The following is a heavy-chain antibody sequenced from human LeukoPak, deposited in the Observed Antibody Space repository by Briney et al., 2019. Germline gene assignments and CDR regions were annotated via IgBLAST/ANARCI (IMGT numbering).Heavy chain of an antibody. CDR1: GFTFSSYA. J-gene: IGHJ4*01. CDR3: ARGKSGSYGLEDY. CDR2: ISGSGGST. V-gene: IGHV3-23*01. D-gene: IGHD1-26*01. Sequence: GGSLRLSCAASGFTFSSYAMSWVRQAPGKGLEWVSAISGSGGSTYYADSVKGRFTNSRDNSKNTLYLQMNSLRAEDTAVYYCARGKSGSYGLEDYLGHGTLVTVSS.